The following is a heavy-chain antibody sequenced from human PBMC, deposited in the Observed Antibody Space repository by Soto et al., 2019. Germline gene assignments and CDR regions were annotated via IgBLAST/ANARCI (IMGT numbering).Heavy chain of an antibody. CDR1: GFTFDDYA. CDR2: ISWNSGSI. V-gene: IGHV3-9*01. D-gene: IGHD2-2*01. CDR3: AIFFYCCYGHRDLRTYP. J-gene: IGHJ5*02. Sequence: HPGGSLRLSCAASGFTFDDYAMHWVRQAPGKGLEWVSGISWNSGSIGYADSVKGRFTISRDNAKNSLYLQMNSLRAEDAALYYCAIFFYCCYGHRDLRTYPW.